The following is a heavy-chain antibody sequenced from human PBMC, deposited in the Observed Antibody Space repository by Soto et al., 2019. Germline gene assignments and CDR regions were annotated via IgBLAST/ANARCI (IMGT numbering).Heavy chain of an antibody. V-gene: IGHV4-34*01. Sequence: PSETLSLTCRVNGGSFSGYYWNWVRQSPGMGLEWIADLNHFGRTNYNPSLKSRVTISVDTSKNQFSLKLSSVTAADTAVYYCARRSGYYRYWGQGTLVTVSS. CDR1: GGSFSGYY. J-gene: IGHJ4*02. CDR3: ARRSGYYRY. D-gene: IGHD3-3*01. CDR2: LNHFGRT.